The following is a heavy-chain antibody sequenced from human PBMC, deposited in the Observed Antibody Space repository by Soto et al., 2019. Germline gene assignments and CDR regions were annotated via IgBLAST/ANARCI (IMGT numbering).Heavy chain of an antibody. V-gene: IGHV1-18*01. CDR2: ISTYNGDT. Sequence: QVQLVQSGAEVKKPGASVKVSCKASGYTFTRSGISWVRQAPGQGPEWMGWISTYNGDTNYAQTFQGRVTMTTDTSTSTAYMELRSLSSDDTAVYYCAREGVAPYYYSGMDVWGQGTPVSVSS. J-gene: IGHJ6*02. CDR3: AREGVAPYYYSGMDV. CDR1: GYTFTRSG. D-gene: IGHD5-12*01.